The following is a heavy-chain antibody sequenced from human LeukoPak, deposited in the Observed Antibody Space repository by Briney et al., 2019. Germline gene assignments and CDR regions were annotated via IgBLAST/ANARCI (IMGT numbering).Heavy chain of an antibody. CDR1: GGSISSYY. V-gene: IGHV4-59*01. CDR2: IYYSGST. J-gene: IGHJ5*02. D-gene: IGHD3-3*01. CDR3: ARRAPTIPFDP. Sequence: PSETLSLTCTVSGGSISSYYWSWIRQPPGKGLEWIGCIYYSGSTNYNPSLKSRVTISVDTSKNQFSLKLSSVTAADTAVYYCARRAPTIPFDPWGQGTLVTVSS.